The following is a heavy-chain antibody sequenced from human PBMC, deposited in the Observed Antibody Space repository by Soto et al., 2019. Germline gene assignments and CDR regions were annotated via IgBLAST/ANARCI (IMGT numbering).Heavy chain of an antibody. V-gene: IGHV3-23*01. CDR3: AKRISTGWYYFDH. J-gene: IGHJ4*02. CDR2: ITGSGDST. Sequence: GGSLRLSCAASGFTFSNYAMAWVRQAPGEGLEWVSSITGSGDSTFYADSLKGRLTISRDNSKNTLYLQMNSLRAEDAAVYYCAKRISTGWYYFDHWGQGTLVTVSS. D-gene: IGHD6-19*01. CDR1: GFTFSNYA.